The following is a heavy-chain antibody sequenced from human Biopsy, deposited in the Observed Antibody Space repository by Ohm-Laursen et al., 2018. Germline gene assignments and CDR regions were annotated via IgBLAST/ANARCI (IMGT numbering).Heavy chain of an antibody. V-gene: IGHV4-31*03. Sequence: TLSLTCTVSGDSIGSGGNYWSWIRQFPGKGLEWIAYIYHTGSTYYNPSLKSRLSIAIDTSKNQFSVSLRSVTAADMAVYYCARADMVTTIVDYWGQGTLVTVSS. CDR2: IYHTGST. D-gene: IGHD5-12*01. J-gene: IGHJ4*02. CDR1: GDSIGSGGNY. CDR3: ARADMVTTIVDY.